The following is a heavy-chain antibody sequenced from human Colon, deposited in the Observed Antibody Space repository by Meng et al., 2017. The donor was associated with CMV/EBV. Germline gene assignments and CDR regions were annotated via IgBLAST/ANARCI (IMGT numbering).Heavy chain of an antibody. CDR2: IDPSGSAT. Sequence: ASVKVSCKSFGYTLRTYYMHWVRQAPGQGLEWMGRIDPSGSATIYAQKFQGRVTMTKDMSTSTVYIEVGSLTPDDTAVYYCARDPGLGWSDYWGQGPPVPFSS. V-gene: IGHV1-46*01. CDR3: ARDPGLGWSDY. J-gene: IGHJ4*02. D-gene: IGHD2-15*01. CDR1: GYTLRTYY.